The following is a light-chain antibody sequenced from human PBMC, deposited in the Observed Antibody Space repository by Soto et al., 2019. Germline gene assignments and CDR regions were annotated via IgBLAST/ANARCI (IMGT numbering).Light chain of an antibody. CDR1: SSDVGAYDY. CDR3: SSYTSSSTRV. J-gene: IGLJ1*01. Sequence: LTQPASVSGSPGQAITISFTGTSSDVGAYDYVSWYQQHPDKAPKLMIYEVSNRPSGVSDRFSGSKSVNTATLTISGVQAEDEADYYCSSYTSSSTRVFGTGTKVTVL. CDR2: EVS. V-gene: IGLV2-14*03.